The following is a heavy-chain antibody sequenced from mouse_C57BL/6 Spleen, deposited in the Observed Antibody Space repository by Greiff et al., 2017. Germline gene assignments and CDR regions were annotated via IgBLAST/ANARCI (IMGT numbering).Heavy chain of an antibody. CDR1: GLSFTSHG. D-gene: IGHD4-1*01. J-gene: IGHJ2*01. Sequence: QVPPPQSGPGAVQPSHILSIICKVSGLSFTSHGVHWVRPSPGKGLEWLGAIWCGGSTDYIAAFIPRLSISKDNSKSQVCFKMNRLQADDTGIYYCARSWALDYWGQGTTLTVSS. V-gene: IGHV2-2*01. CDR2: IWCGGST. CDR3: ARSWALDY.